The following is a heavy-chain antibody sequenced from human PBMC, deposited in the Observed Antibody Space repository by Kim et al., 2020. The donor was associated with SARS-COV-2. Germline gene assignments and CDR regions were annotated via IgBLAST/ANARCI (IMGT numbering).Heavy chain of an antibody. CDR1: GGSISSYY. V-gene: IGHV4-59*01. D-gene: IGHD3-10*01. CDR2: IYYSGST. J-gene: IGHJ5*02. CDR3: ARGSTIPGVGWFDP. Sequence: SETLSLTCTVSGGSISSYYWSWIRQPPGKGLEWIGYIYYSGSTNYNPSLKSRVTISVDTSKNQFSLKLSSVTAADTAVYYCARGSTIPGVGWFDPWGQGTLVTVSS.